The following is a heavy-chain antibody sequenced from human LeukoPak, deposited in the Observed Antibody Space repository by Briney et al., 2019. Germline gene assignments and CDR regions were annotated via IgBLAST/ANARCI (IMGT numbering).Heavy chain of an antibody. CDR1: GYTFTGYY. CDR3: AREETYYYDRTAGRYFDY. D-gene: IGHD3-22*01. Sequence: ASVKVSCKASGYTFTGYYMHWVRQAPGQGLEWMGWINPNSGGTNYAQKFQGRVTMTRDTSISAAYMELSRLRSDDTAVYYCAREETYYYDRTAGRYFDYWGQGTLVTVSS. V-gene: IGHV1-2*02. J-gene: IGHJ4*02. CDR2: INPNSGGT.